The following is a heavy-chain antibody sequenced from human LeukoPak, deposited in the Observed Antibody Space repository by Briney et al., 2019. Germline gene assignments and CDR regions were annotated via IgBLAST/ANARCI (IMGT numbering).Heavy chain of an antibody. CDR3: ARGQWLDLY. J-gene: IGHJ4*02. CDR2: IWYDGTNK. D-gene: IGHD6-19*01. CDR1: GFPFSSYG. Sequence: GGSLRLSFAASGFPFSSYGMHWGRPAPGKGLEWVAVIWYDGTNKYYADSVRGRFTISRDNSKNTLYLQMNSLRAEDTAVYYCARGQWLDLYWGQGTLVTVSS. V-gene: IGHV3-33*01.